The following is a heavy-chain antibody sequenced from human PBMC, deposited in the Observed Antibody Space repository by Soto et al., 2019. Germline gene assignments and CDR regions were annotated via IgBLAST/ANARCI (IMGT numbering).Heavy chain of an antibody. Sequence: ASVKVSCKASGYTFTSYYMHWVRQAPGQGLEWMGIINPSGGSTSYAQKFQGRVTMTRDTSTSTVYMELSSLRSEDTAVYYCARADILTGVRPLYYYGMDVWGQGTTVTVSS. CDR2: INPSGGST. CDR3: ARADILTGVRPLYYYGMDV. J-gene: IGHJ6*02. V-gene: IGHV1-46*01. D-gene: IGHD3-9*01. CDR1: GYTFTSYY.